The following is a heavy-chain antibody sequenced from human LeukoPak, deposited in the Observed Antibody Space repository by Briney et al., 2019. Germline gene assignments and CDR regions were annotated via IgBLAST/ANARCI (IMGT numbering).Heavy chain of an antibody. CDR3: AADPPHYDFWSGYYRTYYYGMDV. CDR2: FDPEDGET. Sequence: ASVTVSCKVSGYTLTELSMHWVRQAPGKGLEWMGRFDPEDGETIYAQKFQGRVTMTEDTSTDTAYMELSSLRSEDTAVYYCAADPPHYDFWSGYYRTYYYGMDVWGQGTTVTVSS. CDR1: GYTLTELS. J-gene: IGHJ6*02. V-gene: IGHV1-24*01. D-gene: IGHD3-3*01.